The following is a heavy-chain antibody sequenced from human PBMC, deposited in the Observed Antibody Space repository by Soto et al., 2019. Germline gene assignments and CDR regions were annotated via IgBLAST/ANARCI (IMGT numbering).Heavy chain of an antibody. CDR2: IIPILGIA. V-gene: IGHV1-69*02. Sequence: QVQLVQSGAEVKKPGSSVKVSCKASGGTFSSYPISWVRQAPGQGLEWMGRIIPILGIANYAQKFQGRVTITADKPTSTAYMELSSLRSEDTAVYYCARRGSSGLDYWGQGTLVTVSS. J-gene: IGHJ4*02. D-gene: IGHD6-19*01. CDR3: ARRGSSGLDY. CDR1: GGTFSSYP.